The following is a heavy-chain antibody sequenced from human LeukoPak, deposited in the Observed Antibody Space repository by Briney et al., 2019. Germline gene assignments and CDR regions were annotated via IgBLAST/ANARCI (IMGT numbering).Heavy chain of an antibody. CDR2: INGGGSPI. CDR1: GFTFSRDS. CDR3: VRDNPRCCGVIPTNIDDY. J-gene: IGHJ4*02. Sequence: GGSLRLSCAASGFTFSRDSMNWVRQAPGKGLEWVSYINGGGSPIYYADSVRGRFTISRDNAKNSLYLQMNSLRAEDTAVYYCVRDNPRCCGVIPTNIDDYWGQGTLVTVSS. D-gene: IGHD2-21*01. V-gene: IGHV3-48*01.